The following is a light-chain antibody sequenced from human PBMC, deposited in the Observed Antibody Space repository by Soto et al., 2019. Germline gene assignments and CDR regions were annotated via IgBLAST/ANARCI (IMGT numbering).Light chain of an antibody. CDR2: GTS. J-gene: IGKJ1*01. CDR3: QQYGSPPTT. CDR1: ERVSSNY. Sequence: EIVLTQSPGTLSLSPGERATLSCRASERVSSNYLAWYQQKPGQPPRLLVYGTSNRATGIPDRFSGSGSGTGTDFTLTISRLEPEDFAVYYCQQYGSPPTTFGQGTKLEIK. V-gene: IGKV3-20*01.